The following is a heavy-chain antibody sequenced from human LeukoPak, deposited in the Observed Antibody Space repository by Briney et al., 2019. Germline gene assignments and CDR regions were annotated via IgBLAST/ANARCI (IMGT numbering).Heavy chain of an antibody. D-gene: IGHD3-22*01. V-gene: IGHV3-30*18. CDR2: ISYDGSNR. CDR3: AKLSWYYYDSSGYL. Sequence: PGRSLRLSCAASGFTFTSHGMHWVRQAPGKGLEWVALISYDGSNRYYADSVKGRFTISRDNSKNTLYLQMNSLRAEDTAVYYCAKLSWYYYDSSGYLWGQGTLVTVSS. J-gene: IGHJ4*02. CDR1: GFTFTSHG.